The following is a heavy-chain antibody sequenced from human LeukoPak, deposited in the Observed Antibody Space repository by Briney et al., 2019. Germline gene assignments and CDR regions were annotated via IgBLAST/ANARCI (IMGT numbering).Heavy chain of an antibody. Sequence: GASVKVSYKASGYMFTAYGISWVRQAPGQGLEWMGWISAYNGNTNYAHKLQGRVTMTTDTSTSTAYMELRSLRSDDTAVYYCARVGRGSGSFYYFDYWGQGTLLTVSS. J-gene: IGHJ4*02. CDR2: ISAYNGNT. V-gene: IGHV1-18*01. CDR1: GYMFTAYG. CDR3: ARVGRGSGSFYYFDY. D-gene: IGHD1-26*01.